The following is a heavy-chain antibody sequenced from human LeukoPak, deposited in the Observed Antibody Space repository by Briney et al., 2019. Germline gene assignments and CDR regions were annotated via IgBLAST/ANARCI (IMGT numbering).Heavy chain of an antibody. Sequence: GESLRLSCAASRFTVSSNYFIWVRQAPGKGLEWVSAISGSGGSTYYADSVKGRFTISRDNSKNTLYLQMNSLRAEDTAVYYCAKVSQQLVFLGYFDYWGKGTLVTVSS. D-gene: IGHD6-13*01. J-gene: IGHJ4*02. V-gene: IGHV3-23*01. CDR1: RFTVSSNY. CDR2: ISGSGGST. CDR3: AKVSQQLVFLGYFDY.